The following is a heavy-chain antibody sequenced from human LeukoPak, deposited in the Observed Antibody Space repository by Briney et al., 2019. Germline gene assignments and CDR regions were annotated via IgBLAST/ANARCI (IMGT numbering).Heavy chain of an antibody. J-gene: IGHJ5*02. Sequence: GASVKVSCKASGYTFNNYGISWVRQAPGQGLEWMGRVTSYNGDTNYAQKFQGRVTMSTDTSTNTAYMELRSLRFDDTAIYYCAKDWHILTGRNCFDPWGQGTLVTVSS. CDR1: GYTFNNYG. CDR3: AKDWHILTGRNCFDP. D-gene: IGHD3-9*01. CDR2: VTSYNGDT. V-gene: IGHV1-18*01.